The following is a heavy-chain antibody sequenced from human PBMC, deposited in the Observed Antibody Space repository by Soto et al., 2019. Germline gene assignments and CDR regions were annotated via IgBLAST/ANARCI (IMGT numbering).Heavy chain of an antibody. CDR3: ARATYNHKDGDFDF. D-gene: IGHD1-20*01. Sequence: PGESLKISCQGSGYRFTNFWIGWVRQRPGKGLEWMGIIYSRDSDTRYSPSFQGQVTISVDSSISTAYLQWRSLKASDTAIYYCARATYNHKDGDFDFWGEGNLVTVSS. J-gene: IGHJ4*02. V-gene: IGHV5-51*01. CDR2: IYSRDSDT. CDR1: GYRFTNFW.